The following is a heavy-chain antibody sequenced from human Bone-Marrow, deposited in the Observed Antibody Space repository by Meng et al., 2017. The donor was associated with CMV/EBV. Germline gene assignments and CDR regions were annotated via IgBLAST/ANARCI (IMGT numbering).Heavy chain of an antibody. CDR1: GGSINSYY. V-gene: IGHV4-59*01. CDR3: ARDTDVWSGSGPYGMDG. J-gene: IGHJ6*02. CDR2: IYYSENT. Sequence: SETLSLTCTVSGGSINSYYWGWIRQPPGKGLEWIGYIYYSENTNYNPSLKSRVTISVDTSKNQFSLKLSSVTAADTAVYYCARDTDVWSGSGPYGMDGWGQGTTVTVSS. D-gene: IGHD3-3*01.